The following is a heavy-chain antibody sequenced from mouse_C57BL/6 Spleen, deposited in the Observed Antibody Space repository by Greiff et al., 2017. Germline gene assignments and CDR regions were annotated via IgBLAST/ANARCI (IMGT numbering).Heavy chain of an antibody. J-gene: IGHJ2*01. CDR2: INPSSGYT. CDR3: AREGTGYYFDD. Sequence: VQLMESGAELAKPGASVKLSCTASGYTFTSYWMHWVKQRPGQGLEWIGYINPSSGYTKYNQKFKDKATLTADKPSSTAYMPLSSLTYEDSAVYYCAREGTGYYFDDWGQGTTLTVSS. CDR1: GYTFTSYW. D-gene: IGHD4-1*01. V-gene: IGHV1-7*01.